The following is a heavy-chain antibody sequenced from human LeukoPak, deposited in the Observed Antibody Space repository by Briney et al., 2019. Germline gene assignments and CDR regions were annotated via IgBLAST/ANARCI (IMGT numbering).Heavy chain of an antibody. CDR3: AYRHGSSTSIIPGYYFDY. V-gene: IGHV1-69*01. CDR2: IIPIFGTA. Sequence: ASVKVSCKASGGTFSSYAISWVRQAPGQGLEWMGGIIPIFGTANYAQKFQGRVTITADGSTSTAYMELSSLRSEDTAVYYCAYRHGSSTSIIPGYYFDYWGQGTLVTVSS. CDR1: GGTFSSYA. J-gene: IGHJ4*02. D-gene: IGHD2-2*01.